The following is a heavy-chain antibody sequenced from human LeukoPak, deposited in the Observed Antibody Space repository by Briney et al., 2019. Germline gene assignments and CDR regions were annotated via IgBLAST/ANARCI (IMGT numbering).Heavy chain of an antibody. J-gene: IGHJ3*02. CDR1: GFTFSAYA. Sequence: PGGSLRLSCTASGFTFSAYAMMWVRQAPGKGPEWVSAIRGGGRSAFYADSVKGRFTISRDNSKYTLFLQMNSLRAEDTAVYYCARDPNGDYIGAFDMWGPGTMVTVSS. CDR3: ARDPNGDYIGAFDM. D-gene: IGHD4-17*01. V-gene: IGHV3-23*01. CDR2: IRGGGRSA.